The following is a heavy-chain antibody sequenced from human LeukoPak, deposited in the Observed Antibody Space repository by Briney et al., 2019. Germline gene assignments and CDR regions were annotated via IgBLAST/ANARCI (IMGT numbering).Heavy chain of an antibody. Sequence: KPSETLSLTCTVSGGSISSYYWSWIRQPAGKGLEWIGRIYTSGSTNYNPSLKSRVTMSVDTSKNQFSLKLSSVTAADTAVYYCARGYRNIVVVPAAMFYYMDVWGKGTTVTVSS. CDR1: GGSISSYY. D-gene: IGHD2-2*01. CDR2: IYTSGST. J-gene: IGHJ6*03. CDR3: ARGYRNIVVVPAAMFYYMDV. V-gene: IGHV4-4*07.